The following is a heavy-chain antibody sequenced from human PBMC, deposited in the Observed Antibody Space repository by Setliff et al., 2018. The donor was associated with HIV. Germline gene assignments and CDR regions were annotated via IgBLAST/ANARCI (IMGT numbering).Heavy chain of an antibody. CDR2: ISASNGDT. CDR1: GYTFRRFG. D-gene: IGHD2-21*02. J-gene: IGHJ4*03. CDR3: ARAGAEVTSRFDW. V-gene: IGHV1-18*04. Sequence: ASVKVSCKASGYTFRRFGITWVRQAPGQGLEWMGWISASNGDTNYAQKFQGRVTMTTDTSTSTAYMELRSLRSDDTAVYYCARAGAEVTSRFDWWGQGTMVTVSS.